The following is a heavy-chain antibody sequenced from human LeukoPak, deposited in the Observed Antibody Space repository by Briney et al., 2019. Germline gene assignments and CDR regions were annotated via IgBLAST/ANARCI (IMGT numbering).Heavy chain of an antibody. V-gene: IGHV3-53*01. Sequence: PGGSLRISCAASGFTVSSNYMSWVRQAPGKGLEWVSVIYSGGSTYYADSVKGRFTISRDNSKNTLYLQMNSLRAEDTAVYYCARFFRGYSSGWYPYFDYWGQGTLVTVSS. CDR1: GFTVSSNY. J-gene: IGHJ4*02. D-gene: IGHD6-19*01. CDR3: ARFFRGYSSGWYPYFDY. CDR2: IYSGGST.